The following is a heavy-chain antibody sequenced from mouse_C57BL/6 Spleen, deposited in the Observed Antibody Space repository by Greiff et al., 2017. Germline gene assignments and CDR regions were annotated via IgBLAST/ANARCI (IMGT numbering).Heavy chain of an antibody. D-gene: IGHD1-1*01. CDR1: GYTFTDYN. CDR3: ARGTTVVAGAMDY. J-gene: IGHJ4*01. Sequence: EVQLVESGPELVKPGASVKIPCKASGYTFTDYNMDWVKQSHGKSLEWIGDINPNNGGTIYNQKFKGKATLTVDKSSSTAYMELRSLTSEDTAVYYCARGTTVVAGAMDYWGQGTSVTVSS. V-gene: IGHV1-18*01. CDR2: INPNNGGT.